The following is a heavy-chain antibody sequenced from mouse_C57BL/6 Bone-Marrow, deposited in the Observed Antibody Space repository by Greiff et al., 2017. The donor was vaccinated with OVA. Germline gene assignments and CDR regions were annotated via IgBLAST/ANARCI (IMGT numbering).Heavy chain of an antibody. V-gene: IGHV1-76*01. D-gene: IGHD1-1*02. Sequence: QVQLQQSGAELVRPGASVKLSCKASGYTFTDYYINWVKQRPGQGLEWIARIYPGSGNTYYNEKFKGKATLTAEKSSSTAYMQLSSLTSEDSAVYFCARYDYVHRGWYFDYWGQGTTLTVSS. CDR1: GYTFTDYY. J-gene: IGHJ2*01. CDR2: IYPGSGNT. CDR3: ARYDYVHRGWYFDY.